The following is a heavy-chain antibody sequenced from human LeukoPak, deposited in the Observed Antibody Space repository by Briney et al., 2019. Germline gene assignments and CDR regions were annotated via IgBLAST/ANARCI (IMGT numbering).Heavy chain of an antibody. CDR3: ARSSIAARRHYYYYMDV. J-gene: IGHJ6*03. CDR2: IIPIFGTA. V-gene: IGHV1-69*06. CDR1: GGTFSSYA. D-gene: IGHD6-6*01. Sequence: ASVKVSCKASGGTFSSYAISWVRQAPGQGLEWMGGIIPIFGTANYAQKFQGRVTITADKSTSTAYMELSSLRSEDTAVYYCARSSIAARRHYYYYMDVWGKGTTVTVSS.